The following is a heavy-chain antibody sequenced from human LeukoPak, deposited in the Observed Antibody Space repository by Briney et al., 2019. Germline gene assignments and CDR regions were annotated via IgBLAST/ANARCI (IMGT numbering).Heavy chain of an antibody. CDR1: GFTFDDYG. CDR3: ARDQYSSTWYRGAFDV. Sequence: GGSLRLSCAASGFTFDDYGMSWVRQAPGKGLVWVSRIESDGTSTTYADSVKGRFTISRDNAENTLYLQMNSLRAEDTAVYYCARDQYSSTWYRGAFDVWGQGTMVSVSS. J-gene: IGHJ3*01. CDR2: IESDGTST. D-gene: IGHD6-13*01. V-gene: IGHV3-74*01.